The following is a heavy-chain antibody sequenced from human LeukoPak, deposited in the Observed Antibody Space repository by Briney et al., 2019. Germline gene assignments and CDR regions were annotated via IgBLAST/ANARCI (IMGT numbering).Heavy chain of an antibody. V-gene: IGHV3-7*01. CDR1: GFTFSSYW. J-gene: IGHJ3*02. Sequence: GGSLRLSCAASGFTFSSYWMSWVRQAPGKGLEWVVNIKQDGSEKYYVDSVKGRFTISRDNAKNSLYLQMNSLRAEDTAVYYCARYYCSSTSCYVRSAFDIWGQGTMVTVSS. D-gene: IGHD2-2*01. CDR2: IKQDGSEK. CDR3: ARYYCSSTSCYVRSAFDI.